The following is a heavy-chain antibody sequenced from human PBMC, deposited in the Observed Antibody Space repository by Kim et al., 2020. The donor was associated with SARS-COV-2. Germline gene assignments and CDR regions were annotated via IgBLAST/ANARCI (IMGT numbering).Heavy chain of an antibody. D-gene: IGHD2-2*01. CDR2: ISYDGSNK. V-gene: IGHV3-30*18. CDR1: GFTFSSYG. J-gene: IGHJ4*02. CDR3: AKDIIGPAAHEVDY. Sequence: GGSLRLSCAASGFTFSSYGMHWVRQAPGKGLEWVAVISYDGSNKYYADSVKGRFTISRDNSKNTLYLQMNSLRAEDTAVYYCAKDIIGPAAHEVDYWGQGTLVTVSS.